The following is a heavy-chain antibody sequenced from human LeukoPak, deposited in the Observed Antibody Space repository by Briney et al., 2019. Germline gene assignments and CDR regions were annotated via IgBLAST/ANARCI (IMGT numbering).Heavy chain of an antibody. V-gene: IGHV4-59*01. J-gene: IGHJ5*02. D-gene: IGHD3-3*01. CDR1: GGSISSYY. Sequence: SETLSLTCTVSGGSISSYYWSWIRQPPGKGLEWIGYIYYGGSTNYNPSLKSRVTISVDTSKNQFSLKLSSVTAADTAVYYCARDRGYDFWSGYYNWFDPWGQGTLVTVSS. CDR3: ARDRGYDFWSGYYNWFDP. CDR2: IYYGGST.